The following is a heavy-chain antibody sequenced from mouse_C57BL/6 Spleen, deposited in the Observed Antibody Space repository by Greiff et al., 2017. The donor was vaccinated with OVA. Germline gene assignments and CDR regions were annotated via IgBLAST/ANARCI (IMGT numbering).Heavy chain of an antibody. CDR3: ASVHYYGSSYPSYYAMDY. J-gene: IGHJ4*01. D-gene: IGHD1-1*01. Sequence: EVQLQQSGPELVKPGASVKISCKASGYSFTGYYMNWVKQSPEKSLEWIGEINPSTGGTTYNQKFKAKATLTVEKSSSTAYMQLKSLTSEDSAVYYCASVHYYGSSYPSYYAMDYWGQGTSVTVSS. CDR1: GYSFTGYY. CDR2: INPSTGGT. V-gene: IGHV1-42*01.